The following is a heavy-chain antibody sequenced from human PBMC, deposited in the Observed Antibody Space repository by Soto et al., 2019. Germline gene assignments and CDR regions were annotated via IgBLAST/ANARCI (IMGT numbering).Heavy chain of an antibody. CDR1: GGSFSGYY. CDR2: INHSGST. CDR3: ARGLVDTAITGHFDY. V-gene: IGHV4-34*01. D-gene: IGHD5-18*01. Sequence: PSETLSLTCAVYGGSFSGYYWGWIRQPPGKGLEWIGEINHSGSTNYNPSLKSRVTISVDTSKNQFSLKLSSVTAADTAVYYCARGLVDTAITGHFDYWGQGTLVTVSS. J-gene: IGHJ4*02.